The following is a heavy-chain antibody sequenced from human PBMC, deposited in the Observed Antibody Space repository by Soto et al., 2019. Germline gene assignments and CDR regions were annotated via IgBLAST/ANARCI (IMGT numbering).Heavy chain of an antibody. CDR1: GYTFTRNH. CDR3: ASCGNFASLAAIDF. Sequence: HVHLVQSGAEVKKPGASVKVSCKASGYTFTRNHMHWVRQAPGQGLEWLGFINVATGNTRSSRKFQGRLIAPRDTTASTTLLDMSGLTTEDLAVYYCASCGNFASLAAIDFWGQGTPVTVSS. D-gene: IGHD3-16*02. CDR2: INVATGNT. V-gene: IGHV1-3*01. J-gene: IGHJ4*02.